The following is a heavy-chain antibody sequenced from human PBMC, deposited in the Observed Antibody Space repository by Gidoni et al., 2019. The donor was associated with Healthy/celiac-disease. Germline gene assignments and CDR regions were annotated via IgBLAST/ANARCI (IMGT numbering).Heavy chain of an antibody. CDR3: AKSGTPYLEWLPHYYGMDV. V-gene: IGHV3-43*02. D-gene: IGHD3-3*01. CDR2: ISGDGGST. CDR1: GFTFDDYA. Sequence: EVQLVESGGGVVQPGGSLRLSCAASGFTFDDYAMHWVRQAPGKGLEWVSLISGDGGSTYYADSVKGRFTISRDNSKNSLYLQMNSLRTEDTALYYCAKSGTPYLEWLPHYYGMDVWGQGTTVTVSS. J-gene: IGHJ6*02.